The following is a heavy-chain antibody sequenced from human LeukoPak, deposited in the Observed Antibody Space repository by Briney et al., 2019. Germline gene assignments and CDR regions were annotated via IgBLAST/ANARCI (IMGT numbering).Heavy chain of an antibody. CDR2: INSDGSST. CDR3: ARDLGIAAAGVWYFDL. J-gene: IGHJ2*01. D-gene: IGHD6-13*01. CDR1: GFTFSSYW. V-gene: IGHV3-74*01. Sequence: GGSLRLSCAASGFTFSSYWMHWVRQVPGKGLVWVSRINSDGSSTRYADSVKGRFTISRDNAKNTLYLQMNSLRAEDTAMYYCARDLGIAAAGVWYFDLWGRGTLVTVSS.